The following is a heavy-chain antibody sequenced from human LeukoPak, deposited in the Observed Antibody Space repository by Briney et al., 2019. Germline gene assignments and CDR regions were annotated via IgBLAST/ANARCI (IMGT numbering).Heavy chain of an antibody. D-gene: IGHD3-16*01. CDR1: GGSISSYY. V-gene: IGHV4-59*08. Sequence: SETLSLTCTVSGGSISSYYWSWIRQPPGKGLEWTGYIYYGGSTNYNPSLKSRVIISVDTSKSQFSLKLSSVTAADTAVYYCARLSRGAYYYGMDVWGQGTTVTVSS. CDR3: ARLSRGAYYYGMDV. J-gene: IGHJ6*02. CDR2: IYYGGST.